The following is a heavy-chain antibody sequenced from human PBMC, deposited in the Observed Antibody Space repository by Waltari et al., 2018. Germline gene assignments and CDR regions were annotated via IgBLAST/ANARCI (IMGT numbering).Heavy chain of an antibody. J-gene: IGHJ5*02. CDR2: IYYSGST. CDR3: ARERSRSGWFDP. Sequence: QVQLQESGPGLVKPSETLSLTCTVSGGSIRSHYWSWLRQPPGKGLEWIGYIYYSGSTNYNPSLKSRVTISVDTSKNQFSLKLSSVTAADTAVYYCARERSRSGWFDPWGQGTLVTVSS. D-gene: IGHD6-6*01. V-gene: IGHV4-59*11. CDR1: GGSIRSHY.